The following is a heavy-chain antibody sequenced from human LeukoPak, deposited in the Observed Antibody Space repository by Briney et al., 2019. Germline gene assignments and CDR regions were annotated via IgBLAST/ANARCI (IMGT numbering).Heavy chain of an antibody. V-gene: IGHV4-39*07. Sequence: PSETLSLTCTVSGGSISSSSYYWGWIRQPPGKGLEWIGSIYYSGSTYYNPSLKSRVTISVDTSKNQFSLKLSSVTAADTAVYYCARGDFEYSNHLNWGQGTLVTVSS. CDR1: GGSISSSSYY. CDR3: ARGDFEYSNHLN. D-gene: IGHD4-11*01. J-gene: IGHJ4*02. CDR2: IYYSGST.